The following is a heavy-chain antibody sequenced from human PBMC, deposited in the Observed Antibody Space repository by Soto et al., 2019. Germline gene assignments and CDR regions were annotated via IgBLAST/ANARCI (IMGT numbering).Heavy chain of an antibody. CDR3: ATTISLALGAITWSIDY. CDR2: INPSDRST. J-gene: IGHJ4*02. CDR1: GYTLTSYF. V-gene: IGHV1-46*01. Sequence: GASVKVSCKGSGYTLTSYFMHWVRQAPRQRLEWMGIINPSDRSTSYAQKFQGRVTMTRDTSTSTVYMEMRSLRSEDTGVYYCATTISLALGAITWSIDYWGQGTLVTVSS. D-gene: IGHD1-26*01.